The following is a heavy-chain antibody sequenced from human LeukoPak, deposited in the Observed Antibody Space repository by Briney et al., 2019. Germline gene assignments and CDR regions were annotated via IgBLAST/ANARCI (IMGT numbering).Heavy chain of an antibody. J-gene: IGHJ4*02. CDR1: GFTFSSYS. D-gene: IGHD5-24*01. V-gene: IGHV3-21*01. CDR2: ISSSSSYI. CDR3: ARGSERWLQLTY. Sequence: GGSLRLSCAASGFTFSSYSMNWVRQAPGKGLEWVSSISSSSSYIYYADSVKGRFTISRDNAKNSLYLQMNSLRAEDTAVYYCARGSERWLQLTYWGQGTLVTVSS.